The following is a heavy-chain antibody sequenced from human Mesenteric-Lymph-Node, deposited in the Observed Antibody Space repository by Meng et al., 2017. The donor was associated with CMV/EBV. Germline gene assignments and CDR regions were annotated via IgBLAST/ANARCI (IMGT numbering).Heavy chain of an antibody. CDR3: ARDGDYYDSSGYNPFDY. Sequence: QLQVQWSRPGRVKPSETLSLTCPVSGGSISSSRYYWGWIRQPPWKGLEWIGSIYYSGSTCYNPSLKSRVTISVDTSKNQFSLKLSYVTAAETDVYYCARDGDYYDSSGYNPFDYWGQGTLVTVSS. J-gene: IGHJ4*02. CDR2: IYYSGST. D-gene: IGHD3-22*01. CDR1: GGSISSSRYY. V-gene: IGHV4-39*07.